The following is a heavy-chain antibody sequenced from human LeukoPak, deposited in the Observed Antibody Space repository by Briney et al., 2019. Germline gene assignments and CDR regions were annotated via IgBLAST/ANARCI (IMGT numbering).Heavy chain of an antibody. Sequence: GASVKVSCKASGSNLTSYYMHWVRQAPGQGLEWMGIINPSGGTTSYAQKFQGRVTVTRDTSTSTVYMELSSLRSEDTAVYYCARDLVVVTGLRTRGSFDIWGQGTMVTVSS. J-gene: IGHJ3*02. CDR1: GSNLTSYY. V-gene: IGHV1-46*01. D-gene: IGHD2-21*02. CDR2: INPSGGTT. CDR3: ARDLVVVTGLRTRGSFDI.